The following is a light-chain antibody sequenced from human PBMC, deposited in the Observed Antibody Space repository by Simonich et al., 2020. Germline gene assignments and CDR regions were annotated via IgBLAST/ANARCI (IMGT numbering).Light chain of an antibody. CDR2: DVS. CDR3: SSYTSSSTLV. J-gene: IGLJ3*02. CDR1: SRDVGGYTY. Sequence: QPPLTQPASVSGPPGQSIPFSCIGPSRDVGGYTYVSGYQQHPGKAPKLMIYDVSKRPSGVSNRFSGSKSGNTASLTISGLQAEDETDYYCSSYTSSSTLVFGGGTKLTVL. V-gene: IGLV2-14*01.